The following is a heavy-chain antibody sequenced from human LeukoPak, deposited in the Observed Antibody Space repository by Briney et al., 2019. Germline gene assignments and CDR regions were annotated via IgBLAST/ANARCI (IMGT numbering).Heavy chain of an antibody. Sequence: GGSLRLSCAASGFTFSRNWMTWVRQAPVKGLEWVSGISGSGDSTYYADSVKGRFTISRDNSKNTLYLQMNSLRAEDTALYYCTRTRGCSSTSCYADYWGQGTLVTVSS. D-gene: IGHD2-2*01. CDR3: TRTRGCSSTSCYADY. CDR1: GFTFSRNW. V-gene: IGHV3-23*01. J-gene: IGHJ4*02. CDR2: ISGSGDST.